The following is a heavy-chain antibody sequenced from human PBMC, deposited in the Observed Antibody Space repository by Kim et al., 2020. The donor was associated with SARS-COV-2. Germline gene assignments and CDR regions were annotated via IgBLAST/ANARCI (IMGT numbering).Heavy chain of an antibody. D-gene: IGHD6-13*01. CDR1: GYTFTSYA. Sequence: ASVKVSCKASGYTFTSYAMNWVRQAPGQGLEWMGWINTNTGNPTYAQGLTGRFVFSLDTSVSTAYLQISSLKAEDTAVYYCARSIAAAGTDYYGMDVWGQGTTVTVSS. CDR3: ARSIAAAGTDYYGMDV. CDR2: INTNTGNP. J-gene: IGHJ6*02. V-gene: IGHV7-4-1*02.